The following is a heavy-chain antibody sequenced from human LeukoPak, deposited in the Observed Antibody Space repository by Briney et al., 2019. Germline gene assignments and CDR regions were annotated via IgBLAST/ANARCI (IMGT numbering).Heavy chain of an antibody. J-gene: IGHJ5*02. V-gene: IGHV3-23*01. CDR1: GFTFSSYA. D-gene: IGHD4-17*01. CDR2: IRGSGSTS. CDR3: AKDDYGDYVGWFDP. Sequence: GGSLRLSCVASGFTFSSYAMTWFRQAPGKGLEWGSSIRGSGSTSYYADSVKGRFTFSRDNSKYTLYLQMNTLRAEDTAIYYCAKDDYGDYVGWFDPWGQGTLVTVSS.